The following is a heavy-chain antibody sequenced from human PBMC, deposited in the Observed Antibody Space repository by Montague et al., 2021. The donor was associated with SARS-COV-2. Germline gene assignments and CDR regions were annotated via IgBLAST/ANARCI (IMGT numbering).Heavy chain of an antibody. J-gene: IGHJ4*02. CDR2: ISGGGSTT. CDR1: GFTFNNFA. CDR3: AKEDSGGFYPDY. Sequence: SLRLSCAASGFTFNNFAMTWVRQAPGKGLEWVSAISGGGSTTHYADSVKCRFTISRDNSKNTLYLQMSSLRAEDTAIYYCAKEDSGGFYPDYWGQGTLVTVSS. D-gene: IGHD3-22*01. V-gene: IGHV3-23*01.